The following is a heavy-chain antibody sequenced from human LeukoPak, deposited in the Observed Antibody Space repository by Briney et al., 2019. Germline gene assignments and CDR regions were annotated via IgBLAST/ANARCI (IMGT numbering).Heavy chain of an antibody. Sequence: SETLSLTCTVSGGSISSYYWSWTPHPPGKGLEWIGYIYYSGSTNYNPSLKSRVTISVDTFKNQFSLKLSSVTAADTAVYYCARSSELLLNWFDPWGQGTLVTVSS. D-gene: IGHD3-22*01. J-gene: IGHJ5*02. CDR2: IYYSGST. V-gene: IGHV4-59*08. CDR3: ARSSELLLNWFDP. CDR1: GGSISSYY.